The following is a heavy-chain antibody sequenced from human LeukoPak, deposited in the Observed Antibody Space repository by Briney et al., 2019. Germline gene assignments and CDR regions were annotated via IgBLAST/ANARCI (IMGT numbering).Heavy chain of an antibody. CDR3: ARLVTGYGDYVEAIGYDAFDI. Sequence: ASVKVSCRASGGTFISYAISWVRQAPGQGREWMGGIIPIFGTANYAQKFQGRVTITADESTSTASMELSSLSSEDTAVYYCARLVTGYGDYVEAIGYDAFDIWGQGTMVTVSS. V-gene: IGHV1-69*13. CDR2: IIPIFGTA. CDR1: GGTFISYA. D-gene: IGHD4-17*01. J-gene: IGHJ3*02.